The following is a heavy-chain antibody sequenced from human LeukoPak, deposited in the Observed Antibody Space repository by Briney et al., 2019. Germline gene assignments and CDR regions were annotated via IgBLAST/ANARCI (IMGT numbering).Heavy chain of an antibody. J-gene: IGHJ4*02. CDR1: GFTFSSYE. V-gene: IGHV3-23*01. CDR2: ISASGGTT. Sequence: PGGSLRLSCAASGFTFSSYEMNWVRQAPGKGPEWVSDISASGGTTYYADSVKGRFTISRDNPKNTLFLQMNSLRGEDTAVYFCAKHQPPVPNHFDNWGQGTLVTVSS. CDR3: AKHQPPVPNHFDN. D-gene: IGHD6-13*01.